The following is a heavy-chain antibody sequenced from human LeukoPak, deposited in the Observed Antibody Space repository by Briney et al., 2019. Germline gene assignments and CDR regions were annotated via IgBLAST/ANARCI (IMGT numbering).Heavy chain of an antibody. V-gene: IGHV3-74*01. CDR3: TRGTPEYSSSWYDY. CDR1: GFTFSSYW. Sequence: GGSLRLSCAASGFTFSSYWMHWVRHAPGKGLVRVSLINSDGSSTSYADSVKGRFTISRDNAKNTMYLQMNSLRAEDAAVYYCTRGTPEYSSSWYDYSGQGTLVTVSS. J-gene: IGHJ4*02. D-gene: IGHD6-13*01. CDR2: INSDGSST.